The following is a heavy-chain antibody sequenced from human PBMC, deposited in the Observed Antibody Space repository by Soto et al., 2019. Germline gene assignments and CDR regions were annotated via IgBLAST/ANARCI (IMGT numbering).Heavy chain of an antibody. V-gene: IGHV4-39*01. CDR1: GGSISSSSYY. Sequence: SETLSLTCTVSGGSISSSSYYWGWIRQPPGKGLEWIGSIYYSGSTYYNPSLKSRVTISVDTSKNQFSLKLSSVTAADTAVYYCARFSIPVATIASGLDYWGQGTLVTVSS. CDR2: IYYSGST. CDR3: ARFSIPVATIASGLDY. D-gene: IGHD5-12*01. J-gene: IGHJ4*02.